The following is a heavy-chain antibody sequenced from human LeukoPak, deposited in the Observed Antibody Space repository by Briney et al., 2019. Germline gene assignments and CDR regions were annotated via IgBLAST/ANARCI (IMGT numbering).Heavy chain of an antibody. Sequence: GASVKVSCKASGYTFTSYGISWVRQAPGQGLEWMGWISAYNGNTNYAQKLQGRVTMTTDTSTSTAYMELRSLRSDDTAVYYCARTPGVYGSGSPSPYWGQGTLVTVSS. CDR3: ARTPGVYGSGSPSPY. CDR1: GYTFTSYG. D-gene: IGHD3-10*01. J-gene: IGHJ4*02. CDR2: ISAYNGNT. V-gene: IGHV1-18*01.